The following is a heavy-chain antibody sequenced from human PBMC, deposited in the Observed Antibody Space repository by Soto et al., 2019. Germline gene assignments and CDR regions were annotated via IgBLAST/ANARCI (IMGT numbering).Heavy chain of an antibody. CDR2: IYYSGST. J-gene: IGHJ2*01. Sequence: SETLSLTCTVSGGSISSGDYYWSWIRQPPGKGLEWIGYIYYSGSTYYNPSLKSRVTISVDTSKNQFSLKLSSVTAADTAVYYCARDSIFFLMIRRPPRSTLFPTRRSSDL. V-gene: IGHV4-30-4*01. CDR3: ARDSIFFLMIRRPPRSTLFPTRRSSDL. CDR1: GGSISSGDYY. D-gene: IGHD4-17*01.